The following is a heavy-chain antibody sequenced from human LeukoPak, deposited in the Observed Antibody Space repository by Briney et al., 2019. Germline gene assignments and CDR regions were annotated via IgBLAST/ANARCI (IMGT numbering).Heavy chain of an antibody. CDR3: AREGSYGIDY. V-gene: IGHV4-59*01. J-gene: IGHJ4*02. CDR1: GGSIGSYY. Sequence: SETLSLTCTVSGGSIGSYYWSWIRQPPGKGLEWIGYIYYSGSTNYNPSLKSRVTISVDTSKNQFSLKLSSVTAADTAVYYCAREGSYGIDYWGQGTLVTVSS. CDR2: IYYSGST. D-gene: IGHD5-18*01.